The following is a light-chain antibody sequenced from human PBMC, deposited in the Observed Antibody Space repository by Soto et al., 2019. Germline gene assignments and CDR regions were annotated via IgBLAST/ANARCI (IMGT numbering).Light chain of an antibody. CDR3: AAWDDSLNGPV. J-gene: IGLJ3*02. CDR1: SSNIGSNT. Sequence: QSVLTQPPPASGTPGQRVTISCSGSSSNIGSNTVNWYQHLPGTAPKLLIDTNYHRPSGVPDRFSGSKSGTSASLAISGLQSEDEAHYYCAAWDDSLNGPVFGGGTKVTVL. V-gene: IGLV1-44*01. CDR2: TNY.